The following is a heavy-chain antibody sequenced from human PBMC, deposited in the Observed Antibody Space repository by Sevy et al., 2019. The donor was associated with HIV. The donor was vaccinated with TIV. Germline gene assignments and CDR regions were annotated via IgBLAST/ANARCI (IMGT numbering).Heavy chain of an antibody. J-gene: IGHJ6*03. Sequence: GGCLRLSCAASGFTVSSNYMSWVRQAPGKGLEWVSVIYSGGSTYYADSVKGRFTISRDNSKNTLYLQMNSLRAEDTAVYYCARDARLDYGGNSRYYYYYMDVWGKGTTVTVSS. D-gene: IGHD4-17*01. CDR1: GFTVSSNY. CDR2: IYSGGST. CDR3: ARDARLDYGGNSRYYYYYMDV. V-gene: IGHV3-53*01.